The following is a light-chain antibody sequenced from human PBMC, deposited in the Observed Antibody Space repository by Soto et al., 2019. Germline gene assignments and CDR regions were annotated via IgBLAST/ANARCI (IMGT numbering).Light chain of an antibody. CDR2: GAS. J-gene: IGKJ1*01. CDR1: QSVSSSY. CDR3: QQYGNSPWT. Sequence: DIVLTQSPGTLCLSPGERATFSCRASQSVSSSYLAWYQQKPGQAPRLLIYGASSRATGIPDRFSGSGSGTDFTLTISRLEPEDFAVYYCQQYGNSPWTFGQGTKVDIK. V-gene: IGKV3-20*01.